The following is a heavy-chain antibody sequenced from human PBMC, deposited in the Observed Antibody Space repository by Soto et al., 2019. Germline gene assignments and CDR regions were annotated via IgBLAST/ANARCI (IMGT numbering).Heavy chain of an antibody. V-gene: IGHV3-21*06. Sequence: GGSLRLSCATSGFTFSSYSMNWVRQAPGKGLEWVSSISSSSSYIYYADSVKGRLTISRGNAKNFLYLQMNSLRAEDTSVYFCARDCSSTSCKNYYAMDVWGQGTTVTVSS. D-gene: IGHD2-2*01. CDR1: GFTFSSYS. CDR2: ISSSSSYI. J-gene: IGHJ6*02. CDR3: ARDCSSTSCKNYYAMDV.